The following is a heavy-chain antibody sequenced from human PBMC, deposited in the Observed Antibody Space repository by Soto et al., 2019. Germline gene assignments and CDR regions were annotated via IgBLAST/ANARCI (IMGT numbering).Heavy chain of an antibody. Sequence: GESLKISCTGSGYGFSSYWITWVRQMPGKGLEWLGRIDPEDSKARYSPSFQGHVTISVDTSISTAYLRWSSLRASDTAIYFCARHNVEPDVFVLVTATSFDYWGQGTLVTVSS. V-gene: IGHV5-10-1*01. D-gene: IGHD2-21*02. CDR1: GYGFSSYW. J-gene: IGHJ4*02. CDR3: ARHNVEPDVFVLVTATSFDY. CDR2: IDPEDSKA.